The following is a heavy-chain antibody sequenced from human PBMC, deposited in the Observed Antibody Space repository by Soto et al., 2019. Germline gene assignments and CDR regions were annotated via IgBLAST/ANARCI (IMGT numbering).Heavy chain of an antibody. Sequence: GGSLRLSCAASGFTFSSYAMSWVRQAPGKGLEWVSAISGSGGSTYYADSVKGRFTISRDNSKNTRYLQMNSLRAEDTAVYYCAKVEAPYYYGSGSYYMGAFDIWGQGTMVTVSS. CDR2: ISGSGGST. D-gene: IGHD3-10*01. CDR3: AKVEAPYYYGSGSYYMGAFDI. J-gene: IGHJ3*02. CDR1: GFTFSSYA. V-gene: IGHV3-23*01.